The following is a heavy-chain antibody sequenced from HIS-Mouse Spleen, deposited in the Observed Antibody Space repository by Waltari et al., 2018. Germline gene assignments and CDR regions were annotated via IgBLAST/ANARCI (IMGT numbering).Heavy chain of an antibody. D-gene: IGHD6-13*01. J-gene: IGHJ2*01. CDR2: IYYSGST. Sequence: RLQLQESGPGLVKPSETLSLTCTVSGGSISSSSYYWGWIRQPPGKGLGWIGSIYYSGSTYYNPSLKSRVTISVDTSKNQFSLKLSSVTAADTAVYYCAREIPYSSSWYDWYFDLWGRGTLVTVSS. CDR3: AREIPYSSSWYDWYFDL. CDR1: GGSISSSSYY. V-gene: IGHV4-39*06.